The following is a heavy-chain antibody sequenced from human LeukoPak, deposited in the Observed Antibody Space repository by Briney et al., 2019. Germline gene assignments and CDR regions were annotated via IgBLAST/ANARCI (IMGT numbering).Heavy chain of an antibody. CDR3: AIDSCSLEVGAADFDY. J-gene: IGHJ4*02. V-gene: IGHV1-24*01. CDR2: LYPEDGET. D-gene: IGHD1-26*01. Sequence: ASVKVSCKVSGYTLTELSMHWVRHTPGKGLECRADLYPEDGETIYAHTFQGRVTMTEDTSTSTAYMELRSLRTDDTGVYYWAIDSCSLEVGAADFDYWGQGTMVTVSS. CDR1: GYTLTELS.